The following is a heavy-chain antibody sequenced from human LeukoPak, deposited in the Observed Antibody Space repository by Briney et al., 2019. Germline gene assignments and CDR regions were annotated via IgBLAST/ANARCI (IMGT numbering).Heavy chain of an antibody. CDR3: ARTTMVRGTYYMDV. J-gene: IGHJ6*03. CDR2: IHYSGST. Sequence: SETLSLTCAVSVGSISSGGYSWNWIRQPPGKGLEWIGYIHYSGSTYYHPSLKSRVTISVDTSKNQFSLKLSSVTAADTAVYYCARTTMVRGTYYMDVWGKGATVTISS. D-gene: IGHD3-10*01. V-gene: IGHV4-30-4*07. CDR1: VGSISSGGYS.